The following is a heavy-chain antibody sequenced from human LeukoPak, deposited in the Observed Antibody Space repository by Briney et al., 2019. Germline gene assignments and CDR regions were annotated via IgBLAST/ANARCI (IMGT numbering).Heavy chain of an antibody. V-gene: IGHV3-21*01. D-gene: IGHD2-15*01. CDR1: GFTFSSYS. CDR3: ARDADIVVVVAAPDWFDP. Sequence: KSGGSLRLSCAASGFTFSSYSMNWVRQAPSKGLEWVSSISSSSSYIYYADSLKGRFTISRDNAKNSLYLQINSLRAEDTAVYYCARDADIVVVVAAPDWFDPWGQGTLVTVSS. J-gene: IGHJ5*02. CDR2: ISSSSSYI.